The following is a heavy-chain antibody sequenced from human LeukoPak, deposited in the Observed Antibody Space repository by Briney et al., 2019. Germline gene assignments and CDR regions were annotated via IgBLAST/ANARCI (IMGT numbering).Heavy chain of an antibody. J-gene: IGHJ4*02. V-gene: IGHV3-21*01. CDR2: ISSSSSYI. CDR3: ANHLACGSTSCPPFDD. D-gene: IGHD2-2*01. Sequence: GGSLRLSCAASGFTFSSYSMNWVRQAPGKGLEWVSSISSSSSYIYYADSVKGRFTISRDNAKNSLYLQMSSLRAEDTAVYYCANHLACGSTSCPPFDDWGQGTLVTVSS. CDR1: GFTFSSYS.